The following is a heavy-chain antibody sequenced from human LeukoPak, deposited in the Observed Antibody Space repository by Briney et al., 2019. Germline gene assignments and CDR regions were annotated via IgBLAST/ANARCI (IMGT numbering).Heavy chain of an antibody. CDR1: SDSISSYY. Sequence: PSETLSLTCTVSSDSISSYYWSWIRQPPGKGLEWIGYIYYSGSTNYNPSLKSRVTISVDTSKNQFSLKLSSVTAADTAVYFCARHTNRLDAFDIWGQGTMVTVSS. D-gene: IGHD3-3*01. CDR3: ARHTNRLDAFDI. CDR2: IYYSGST. V-gene: IGHV4-59*08. J-gene: IGHJ3*02.